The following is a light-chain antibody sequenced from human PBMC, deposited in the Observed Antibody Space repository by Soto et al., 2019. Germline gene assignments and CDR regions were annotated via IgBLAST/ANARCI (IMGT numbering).Light chain of an antibody. Sequence: DIQMTQSPFSLSASLGDRVTITCRASQSISDYLNWYQQKPGKGPKLLIFAASSLQVGVPSRFSGSGSGTDFTLPISSLQPEDFATYFCQHSHSAPFTFGPGTTVDIK. V-gene: IGKV1-39*01. J-gene: IGKJ3*01. CDR3: QHSHSAPFT. CDR2: AAS. CDR1: QSISDY.